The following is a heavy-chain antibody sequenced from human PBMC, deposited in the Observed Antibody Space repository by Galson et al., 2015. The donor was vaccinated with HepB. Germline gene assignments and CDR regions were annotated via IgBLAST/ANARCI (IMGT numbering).Heavy chain of an antibody. Sequence: SLRLSCAASGFTFSSYEMNWVRQAPGKGLEWVSYISTSGSTIYYADSVKGRFTISRDNAKNSLYLQMNSLRADDTAVYYCARADPREIIHYYRGQGTLVSVSS. V-gene: IGHV3-48*03. CDR3: ARADPREIIHYY. CDR1: GFTFSSYE. D-gene: IGHD3-10*01. J-gene: IGHJ4*02. CDR2: ISTSGSTI.